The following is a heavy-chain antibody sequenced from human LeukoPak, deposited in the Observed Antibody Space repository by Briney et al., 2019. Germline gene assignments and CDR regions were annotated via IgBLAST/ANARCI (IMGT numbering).Heavy chain of an antibody. CDR1: GFTFRTYW. CDR3: ARVGMTGALDI. CDR2: INSDGSSI. Sequence: PGGSLRLSCTASGFTFRTYWMHWVRQAPGEGLVWVSCINSDGSSIRYADYAKGRFTISRDNAKNTLYLQMNSLRAEDTAVYYCARVGMTGALDIWGQGTMVTVSS. J-gene: IGHJ3*02. V-gene: IGHV3-74*01. D-gene: IGHD7-27*01.